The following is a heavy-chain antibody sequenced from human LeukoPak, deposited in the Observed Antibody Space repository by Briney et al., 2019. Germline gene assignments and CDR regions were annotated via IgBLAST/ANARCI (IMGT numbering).Heavy chain of an antibody. Sequence: ASVKISCKVSGYTFTDYYMHWVQQAPGKGLEWIGLVDPEDGETIYAEKFQGRVTITADTSTDTAYMELSSLRSEDTAVYYCARDPYDSSGYYFDYWGQGTLVTVSS. CDR2: VDPEDGET. V-gene: IGHV1-69-2*01. CDR1: GYTFTDYY. J-gene: IGHJ4*02. D-gene: IGHD3-22*01. CDR3: ARDPYDSSGYYFDY.